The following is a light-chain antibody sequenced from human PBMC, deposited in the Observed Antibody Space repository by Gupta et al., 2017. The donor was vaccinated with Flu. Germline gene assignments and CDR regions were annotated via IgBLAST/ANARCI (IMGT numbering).Light chain of an antibody. Sequence: QSALTQPASVSGAPGQSITISCTCTATDIGKYNYVSWYQHRPVRAPRLLIFEVNTRPAGISSRFAGSKSGASASLTISGLQTDDEGDYFCASYTFDTPYVFGTGTKLTV. CDR2: EVN. J-gene: IGLJ1*01. CDR1: ATDIGKYNY. CDR3: ASYTFDTPYV. V-gene: IGLV2-14*01.